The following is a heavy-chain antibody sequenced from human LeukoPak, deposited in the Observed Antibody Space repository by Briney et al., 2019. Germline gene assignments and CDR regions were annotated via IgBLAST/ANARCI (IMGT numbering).Heavy chain of an antibody. J-gene: IGHJ3*02. CDR1: GGSISSSGYY. CDR3: ARASRDDSRYHDAFDI. V-gene: IGHV4-31*03. D-gene: IGHD3-22*01. CDR2: IYYSGST. Sequence: SETLSLTCTVSGGSISSSGYYWSWIRQHPGKGLEWIGYIYYSGSTYYNPSLKSRVTISVDTSKNQFSLKLSSVTAADTAVYYCARASRDDSRYHDAFDIWGQGTMVTVSS.